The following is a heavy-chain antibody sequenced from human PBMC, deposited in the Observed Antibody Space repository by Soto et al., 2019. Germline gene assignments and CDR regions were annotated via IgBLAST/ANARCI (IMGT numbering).Heavy chain of an antibody. CDR1: GGSSSSYY. CDR3: AKLTYRYGSGRSYLTNWFDP. V-gene: IGHV4-59*08. Sequence: SETLSLTCTVSGGSSSSYYYSWIRQPPGKGLEWIGYVHYSGSTNYNPSLKSRVTISVDTSKNQFSLRLSSATAADTAVYYCAKLTYRYGSGRSYLTNWFDPWGQGTLVTVSS. J-gene: IGHJ5*02. D-gene: IGHD3-10*01. CDR2: VHYSGST.